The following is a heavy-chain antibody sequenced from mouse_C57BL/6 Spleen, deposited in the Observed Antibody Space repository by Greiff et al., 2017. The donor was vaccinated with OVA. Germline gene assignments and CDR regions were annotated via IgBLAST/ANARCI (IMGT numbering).Heavy chain of an antibody. J-gene: IGHJ1*03. CDR3: ARSTTVVAWYFDV. CDR2: IDPSDSYT. V-gene: IGHV1-50*01. D-gene: IGHD1-1*01. Sequence: VQLQQPGAELVKPGASVKLSCKASGYTFTSYWMQWVKQRPGQGLEWIGEIDPSDSYTNYNQKLKGKATLTVDQSSSTAYMQLSSLTSQDSAVYYCARSTTVVAWYFDVWGTGTTVTVSS. CDR1: GYTFTSYW.